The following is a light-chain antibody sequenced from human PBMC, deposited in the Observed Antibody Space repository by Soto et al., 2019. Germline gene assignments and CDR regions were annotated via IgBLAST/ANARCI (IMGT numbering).Light chain of an antibody. J-gene: IGKJ4*01. CDR1: QSILYNSNDKNY. V-gene: IGKV4-1*01. Sequence: DIVLTPSPDSLAVSLGERATVNCQSSQSILYNSNDKNYLAWFQQKPRQPPKLLLYWTSVRESGVPDRFSGSVSGTNFTLSFSSLQAEDVAIYYCQQYYRIPPTFGGGTKVDI. CDR2: WTS. CDR3: QQYYRIPPT.